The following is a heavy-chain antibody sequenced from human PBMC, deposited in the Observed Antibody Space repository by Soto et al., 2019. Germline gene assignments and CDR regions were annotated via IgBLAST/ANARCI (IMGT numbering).Heavy chain of an antibody. D-gene: IGHD6-6*01. Sequence: PSETLSLTCTVSGGSISSSSYYWGWIRQPPGKGLEWIGSIYYSGSTYYNPSLKSRVTISVDTSKNHFSLKLSSVTAADTAVYYCARREYSSSLGSYYYYMDVWGKGTTVTVSS. J-gene: IGHJ6*03. CDR2: IYYSGST. V-gene: IGHV4-39*01. CDR1: GGSISSSSYY. CDR3: ARREYSSSLGSYYYYMDV.